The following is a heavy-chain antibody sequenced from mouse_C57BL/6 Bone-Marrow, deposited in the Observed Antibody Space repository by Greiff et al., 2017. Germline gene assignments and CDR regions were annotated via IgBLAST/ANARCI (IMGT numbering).Heavy chain of an antibody. D-gene: IGHD1-1*01. V-gene: IGHV5-4*01. CDR1: GFTFSSSA. CDR3: ARDEGVLRYFDY. J-gene: IGHJ2*01. Sequence: DVMLVESGGGLVKPGGSLTLSCAASGFTFSSSAMSWVRQTPEKRLEWVATISDGGRYTYYPDNVKGRFTIARDNAKNNLYMQMSHLKSEDTAMYYCARDEGVLRYFDYWGQGTTLTVSS. CDR2: ISDGGRYT.